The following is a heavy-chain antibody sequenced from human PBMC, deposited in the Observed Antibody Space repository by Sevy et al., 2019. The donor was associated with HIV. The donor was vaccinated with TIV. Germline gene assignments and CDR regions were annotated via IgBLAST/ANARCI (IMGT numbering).Heavy chain of an antibody. V-gene: IGHV3-74*01. CDR2: IKSDGSST. CDR1: GFTVSTYW. Sequence: GGSLRLSCAASGFTVSTYWMNWVRQAPGKGLVWVSRIKSDGSSTSYADSVKGRFTISRDNAKNTLYLQMNSLRAEDTAVYYCARGNGNSRGRYYMDVWGKGTTVTVSS. CDR3: ARGNGNSRGRYYMDV. J-gene: IGHJ6*03. D-gene: IGHD6-13*01.